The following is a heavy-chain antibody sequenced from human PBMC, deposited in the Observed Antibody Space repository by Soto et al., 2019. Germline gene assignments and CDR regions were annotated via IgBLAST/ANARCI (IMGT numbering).Heavy chain of an antibody. J-gene: IGHJ4*02. CDR2: ISNSGRT. CDR1: GGSVRRGNYY. V-gene: IGHV4-31*03. CDR3: ARADYATGSYYPDY. D-gene: IGHD3-10*01. Sequence: SETLSLTCTVSGGSVRRGNYYWSWIRQSPGKGLEWIGYISNSGRTHYNPSLMSRITILVDTSKNQFFLELRSVTAADTALYYCARADYATGSYYPDYWGQGTLVTVSS.